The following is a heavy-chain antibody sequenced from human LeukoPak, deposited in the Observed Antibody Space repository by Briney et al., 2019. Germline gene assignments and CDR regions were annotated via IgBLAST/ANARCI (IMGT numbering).Heavy chain of an antibody. D-gene: IGHD5-18*01. CDR3: ARSGDTAMVMYYFDY. CDR1: GYTFTSYG. J-gene: IGHJ4*02. V-gene: IGHV1-46*01. CDR2: INPSGGST. Sequence: GASVKVSCKASGYTFTSYGISWVRQAPGQGLEWMGIINPSGGSTSYAQKFQGRVTMTRDTSISTAYMELSRLRSDDTAVYYCARSGDTAMVMYYFDYWGQGTLVTVSS.